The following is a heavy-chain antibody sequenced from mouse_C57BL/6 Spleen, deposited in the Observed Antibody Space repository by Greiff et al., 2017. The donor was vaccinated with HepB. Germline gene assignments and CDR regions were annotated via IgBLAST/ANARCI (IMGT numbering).Heavy chain of an antibody. Sequence: QVQLQQSGAELVRPGTSVKVSCKASGYAFTNYLIEWVKQRPGQGLEWIGVINPGSGGTNYNEKFKGKATLTADKSSSTAYMQLSSLTSEDSAVYFCPRSEITTDGFAYWGQGTLVTVSA. D-gene: IGHD1-1*01. CDR1: GYAFTNYL. J-gene: IGHJ3*01. CDR2: INPGSGGT. CDR3: PRSEITTDGFAY. V-gene: IGHV1-54*01.